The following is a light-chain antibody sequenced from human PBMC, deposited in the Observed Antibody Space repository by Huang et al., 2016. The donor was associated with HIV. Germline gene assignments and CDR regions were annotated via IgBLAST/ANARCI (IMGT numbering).Light chain of an antibody. CDR3: LQYDNFPYT. CDR2: DAT. J-gene: IGKJ2*01. Sequence: DIQMTQSPSSLSASVGDRVTITCQASPDISDYLNGYQQKPGKAPKVLIHDATNLATGVPSRCSGGGSGTHFTFTITSLQPEDIATYYCLQYDNFPYTCGQGTKLEI. CDR1: PDISDY. V-gene: IGKV1-33*01.